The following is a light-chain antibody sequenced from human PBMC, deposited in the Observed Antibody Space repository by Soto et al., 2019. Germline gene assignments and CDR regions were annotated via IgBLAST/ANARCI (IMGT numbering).Light chain of an antibody. CDR3: CSYAGSSTFYV. CDR2: EGS. J-gene: IGLJ1*01. V-gene: IGLV2-23*01. Sequence: QAVVSEPGWVTVSPWVAVTISSTGTSSDVGSYNLVSWYQQHPGEAPKLMIYEGSKRPSGVSNRFSGSKSGNTASLTISGLQAEDEADYYCCSYAGSSTFYVFGTGTKVTV. CDR1: SSDVGSYNL.